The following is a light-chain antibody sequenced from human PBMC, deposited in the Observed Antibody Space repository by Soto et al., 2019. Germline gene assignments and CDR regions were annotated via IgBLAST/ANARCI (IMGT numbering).Light chain of an antibody. CDR1: SSDVGGYNY. Sequence: QSVLTQPASVSGSPGQSITISCTGTSSDVGGYNYVSWYQQHPGKAPKLMIYDVSNRPSGVSNRFSGSKSGNTASLTISGLQAEDEADYYCSSYTSSSTTVFGTGTKVTAL. CDR2: DVS. J-gene: IGLJ1*01. CDR3: SSYTSSSTTV. V-gene: IGLV2-14*01.